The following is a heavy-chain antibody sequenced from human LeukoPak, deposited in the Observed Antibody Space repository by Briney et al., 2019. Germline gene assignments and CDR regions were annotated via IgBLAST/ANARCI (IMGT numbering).Heavy chain of an antibody. J-gene: IGHJ5*01. CDR2: IYPGDSDT. Sequence: GESLKISCEVSGHRFTNHWIAWVRQMPGKGLEWMGIIYPGDSDTRYSPSFQGQVTISVDRSITTAYLQWSSLKTSDTAMYYCARRNTYTSSWYDSWGQGTLVTVSS. CDR1: GHRFTNHW. CDR3: ARRNTYTSSWYDS. V-gene: IGHV5-51*01. D-gene: IGHD6-13*01.